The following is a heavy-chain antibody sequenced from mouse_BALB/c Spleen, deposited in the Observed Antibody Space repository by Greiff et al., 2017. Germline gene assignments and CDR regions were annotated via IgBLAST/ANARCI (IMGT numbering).Heavy chain of an antibody. CDR3: ARTYYGNYGYAMDY. D-gene: IGHD2-10*01. CDR2: ISSGGGST. J-gene: IGHJ4*01. CDR1: GFAFSSYD. Sequence: EVKLMESGGGLVKPGGSLKLSCAASGFAFSSYDMSWVRQTPEKRLEWVAYISSGGGSTYYPDTVKGRFTISRDNAKNTLYLQMSSLKSEDTAMYYCARTYYGNYGYAMDYWGQGTSVTVSS. V-gene: IGHV5-12-1*01.